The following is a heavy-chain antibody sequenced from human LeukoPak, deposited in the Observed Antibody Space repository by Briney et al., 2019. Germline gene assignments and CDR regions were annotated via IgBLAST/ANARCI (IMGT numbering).Heavy chain of an antibody. J-gene: IGHJ4*02. CDR3: AREYSSGWYTDY. CDR1: GFTFSSYS. CDR2: ISSSSSYI. Sequence: PGGSLRLSCAASGFTFSSYSMTWVRQAPGKGLEWVSSISSSSSYIYYADSVKGRFTISRDNAKNSLYLQMNSLGAEDTAVYYCAREYSSGWYTDYWGQGTLVTVSS. V-gene: IGHV3-21*01. D-gene: IGHD6-19*01.